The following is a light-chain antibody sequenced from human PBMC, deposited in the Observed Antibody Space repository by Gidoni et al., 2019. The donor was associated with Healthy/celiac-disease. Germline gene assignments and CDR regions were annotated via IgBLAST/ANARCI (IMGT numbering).Light chain of an antibody. Sequence: QSALTQPASVSGSPVQSITISCTGTSSDVGGYNYVSWYQQPPGKAPKRMIYDVSNRPSGVSNRFAGSKSGNTASLTISGLQAEDEADYYCSSYTSSSVVFGGGTKLTVL. CDR1: SSDVGGYNY. J-gene: IGLJ2*01. CDR3: SSYTSSSVV. V-gene: IGLV2-14*03. CDR2: DVS.